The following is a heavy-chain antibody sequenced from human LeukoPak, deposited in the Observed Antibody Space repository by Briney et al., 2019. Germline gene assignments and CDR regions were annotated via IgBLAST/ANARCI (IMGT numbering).Heavy chain of an antibody. Sequence: GGSLRLSCAASGFSFTSYWMHWVRQAPGKGLVWVSLINSDGSTTQYADCVKGRFTISRDNAKNTLYLQMNSLRGEDTALYYCATGGSSGWYHFEYWGQGTLVTVSS. D-gene: IGHD6-19*01. CDR1: GFSFTSYW. CDR3: ATGGSSGWYHFEY. V-gene: IGHV3-74*03. J-gene: IGHJ4*02. CDR2: INSDGSTT.